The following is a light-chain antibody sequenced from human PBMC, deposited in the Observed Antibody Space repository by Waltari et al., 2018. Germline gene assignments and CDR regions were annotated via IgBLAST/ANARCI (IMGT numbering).Light chain of an antibody. CDR3: QQYGSSPWT. J-gene: IGKJ1*01. Sequence: EIVLTQSPGTLSLSPGERATLSCSASQSVSSSDLAWYQQKPGQAPRVLIHGASNRATGIPDRFSGSGSGTDFTLTISRLEPEDFAVYYCQQYGSSPWTFGQGTKVEIK. CDR1: QSVSSSD. CDR2: GAS. V-gene: IGKV3-20*01.